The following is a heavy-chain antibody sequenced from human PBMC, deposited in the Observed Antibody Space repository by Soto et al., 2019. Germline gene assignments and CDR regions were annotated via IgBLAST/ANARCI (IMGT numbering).Heavy chain of an antibody. D-gene: IGHD3-22*01. J-gene: IGHJ6*02. CDR2: IIPVFGLV. CDR3: AGGRIVVVGSRAYYGMDV. Sequence: QVHLLLQSGAEVKKPGSSVKVSCKASGGTPSNSAISWVRQAPGQGVEWMEGIIPVFGLVKYAQNFQGRVTITADESTNTAYMELSSLRPEDTAVYYCAGGRIVVVGSRAYYGMDVWGQGTTVTVSS. CDR1: GGTPSNSA. V-gene: IGHV1-69*01.